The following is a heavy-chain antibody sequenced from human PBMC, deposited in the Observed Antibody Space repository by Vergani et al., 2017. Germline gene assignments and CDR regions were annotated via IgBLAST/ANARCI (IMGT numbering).Heavy chain of an antibody. CDR1: GFTFSSYA. CDR2: ISYDGSNK. Sequence: QVQLVESGGGVVQPGRSLRLSCAASGFTFSSYAMHWVRQAPGKGLEWVAVISYDGSNKYYADSVKGRFTISRDNSKNTLYLQMNSLRAEDTAVYYCARSAELHGFDYWGQGTLVTVSS. D-gene: IGHD1-26*01. V-gene: IGHV3-30-3*01. J-gene: IGHJ4*02. CDR3: ARSAELHGFDY.